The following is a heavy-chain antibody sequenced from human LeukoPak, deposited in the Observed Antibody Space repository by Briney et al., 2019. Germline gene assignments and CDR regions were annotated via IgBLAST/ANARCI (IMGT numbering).Heavy chain of an antibody. J-gene: IGHJ4*02. D-gene: IGHD6-19*01. CDR1: GFTFSSYW. CDR2: IKQDGSEK. Sequence: GGSLRLSCAASGFTFSSYWMSWVRQAPGKGLEWVANIKQDGSEKYYVDSVKGRFTISRDNAKNSLYLQMNSLRAEDTAVYYCAREPTPYSSGLYYFDYWGQGTLVTVSS. V-gene: IGHV3-7*01. CDR3: AREPTPYSSGLYYFDY.